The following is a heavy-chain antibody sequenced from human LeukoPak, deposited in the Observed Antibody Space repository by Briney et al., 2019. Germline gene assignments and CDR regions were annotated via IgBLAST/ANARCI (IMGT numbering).Heavy chain of an antibody. Sequence: GRTLRLSCAASGYPFSNYGMHWVRQAPGKGREWVAVISADGIDKYCADFVKGRFHYYGDIHKDTLHLAMHSLSAEHAGVLLCARDLGTWGWNDGCGEGSPVTVSS. CDR1: GYPFSNYG. D-gene: IGHD1-1*01. J-gene: IGHJ4*02. CDR3: ARDLGTWGWNDG. V-gene: IGHV3-30*03. CDR2: ISADGIDK.